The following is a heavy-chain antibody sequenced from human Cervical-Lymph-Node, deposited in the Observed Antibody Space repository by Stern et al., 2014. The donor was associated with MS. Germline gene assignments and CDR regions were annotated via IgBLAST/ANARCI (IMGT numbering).Heavy chain of an antibody. Sequence: VQPVESGGGLVKPGGSLRLSCAASGFTFSDYYMSWIRQAPGKGLEWVSYISSSGSTIYYADSAKGRFSISRDNLKHSLYLQMNSLRAEDTAVYYCARDCKLRYFDGLSPYFDYWGQGPLVTVSS. CDR1: GFTFSDYY. D-gene: IGHD3-9*01. V-gene: IGHV3-11*01. CDR3: ARDCKLRYFDGLSPYFDY. J-gene: IGHJ4*02. CDR2: ISSSGSTI.